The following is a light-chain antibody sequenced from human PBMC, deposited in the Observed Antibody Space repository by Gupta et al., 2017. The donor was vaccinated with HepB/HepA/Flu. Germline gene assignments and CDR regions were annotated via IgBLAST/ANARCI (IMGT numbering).Light chain of an antibody. V-gene: IGKV4-1*01. Sequence: DIVMTQSPSSLSVSLGERATINFKSSQSVLYSSNNKNYLDWYQQKPGQPPKLIISWASTREYGVPDRFSGRGSGTDFTLTSSSLQDEDVAVYYWQHYYSTHSFGHGTKLEIK. CDR1: QSVLYSSNNKNY. CDR2: WAS. CDR3: QHYYSTHS. J-gene: IGKJ2*03.